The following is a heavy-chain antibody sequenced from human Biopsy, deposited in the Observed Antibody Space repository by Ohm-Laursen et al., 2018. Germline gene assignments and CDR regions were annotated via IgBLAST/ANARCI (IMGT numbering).Heavy chain of an antibody. V-gene: IGHV4-4*07. D-gene: IGHD3-22*01. Sequence: SETLSLTCNVSGGDINNYYWSWIRQPAGKGLEWIGRIYPGGSTNYNPSLKRRVTMSVDTSKKQLSRRLRSVTAADTAMYYCASVVLGPTNDAFDLWGQGTMVVVSS. CDR2: IYPGGST. J-gene: IGHJ3*01. CDR3: ASVVLGPTNDAFDL. CDR1: GGDINNYY.